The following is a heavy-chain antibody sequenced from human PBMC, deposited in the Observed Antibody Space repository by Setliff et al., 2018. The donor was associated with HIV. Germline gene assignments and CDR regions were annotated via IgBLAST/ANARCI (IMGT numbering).Heavy chain of an antibody. CDR2: VYTTGGT. CDR3: ARAPTGVTNAFDI. Sequence: SETLSLTCAVSGGSISSSNWWIWIRQPAGKGLEWIGHVYTTGGTNYNPSLESRLTISVDTSRNQFSLRLSSVTAADTAVYYCARAPTGVTNAFDIWGQGTMVTVSS. D-gene: IGHD2-8*02. CDR1: GGSISSSNW. J-gene: IGHJ3*02. V-gene: IGHV4-61*09.